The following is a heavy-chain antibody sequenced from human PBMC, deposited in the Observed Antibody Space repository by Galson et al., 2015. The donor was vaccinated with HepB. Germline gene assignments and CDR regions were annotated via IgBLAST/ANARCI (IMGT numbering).Heavy chain of an antibody. V-gene: IGHV1-18*01. CDR2: IIPYNKRT. D-gene: IGHD3-10*01. CDR3: ARGPGFGEFTSAFEI. Sequence: SVKVSCKASGYTFSSYGITWVRQAPGQGLEWVGWIIPYNKRTNFAQNLQGRVTITTDKSTSTAYMELSSLRSDDTAVYYCARGPGFGEFTSAFEIWGRGPMVPVSS. J-gene: IGHJ3*02. CDR1: GYTFSSYG.